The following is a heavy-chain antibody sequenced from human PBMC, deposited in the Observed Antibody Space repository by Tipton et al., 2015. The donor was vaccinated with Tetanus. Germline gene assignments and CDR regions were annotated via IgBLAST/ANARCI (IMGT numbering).Heavy chain of an antibody. D-gene: IGHD2-8*02. CDR2: VYPGDSDT. Sequence: QLVQSGGEVKKPGESLKISCKGSGYIFTNYWIGWVRQKPGKGLEWMGIVYPGDSDTRYSPSFQGQVTISVDKSISTAYLQWSSLKASDPPRFWCARGHCCDGVCNFACWGQGALVTVPS. CDR1: GYIFTNYW. V-gene: IGHV5-51*01. J-gene: IGHJ4*02. CDR3: ARGHCCDGVCNFAC.